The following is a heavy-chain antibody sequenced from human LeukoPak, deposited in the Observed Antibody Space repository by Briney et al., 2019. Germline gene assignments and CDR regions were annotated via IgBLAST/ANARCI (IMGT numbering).Heavy chain of an antibody. CDR3: AKDQHTAMVYFDY. V-gene: IGHV3-23*01. CDR1: GFTFSSNG. CDR2: ISATGGTI. J-gene: IGHJ4*02. D-gene: IGHD5-18*01. Sequence: GGSLRLSCAASGFTFSSNGMNWVRQAPGKGLEWVSYISATGGTIYYADSVKGRFTISRDNSKNTLYLQMNSLRAEDTAVYYCAKDQHTAMVYFDYWGQGTLVTVSS.